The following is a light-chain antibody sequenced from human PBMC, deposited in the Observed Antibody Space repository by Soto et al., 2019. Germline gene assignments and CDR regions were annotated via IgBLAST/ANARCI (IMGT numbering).Light chain of an antibody. Sequence: EIVLTQSPGTLSLSPGERATLSCRAGQSVSSSYLAWYQQKPGQAPRLLIYGASSRATGIPDRFSGSGSGTDFTLTISSLQSEDFAVYYCQQLNYWPRITFGQGTRLEIK. CDR1: QSVSSSY. J-gene: IGKJ5*01. V-gene: IGKV3D-20*02. CDR2: GAS. CDR3: QQLNYWPRIT.